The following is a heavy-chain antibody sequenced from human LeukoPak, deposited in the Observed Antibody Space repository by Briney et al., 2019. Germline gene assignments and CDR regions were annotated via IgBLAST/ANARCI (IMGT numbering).Heavy chain of an antibody. V-gene: IGHV3-21*01. CDR3: ARDARDHRFTMGSVAIDY. D-gene: IGHD3-10*01. CDR1: GFTFRRYS. CDR2: ISSSSSYI. J-gene: IGHJ4*02. Sequence: PGGSLRLSCAASGFTFRRYSKNWVRQAPGKGLEWVSSISSSSSYIYYADSVKGRFTIYRDNAKNSLYLKMNSLRAEDTAVYYCARDARDHRFTMGSVAIDYWGQGTLVTVSS.